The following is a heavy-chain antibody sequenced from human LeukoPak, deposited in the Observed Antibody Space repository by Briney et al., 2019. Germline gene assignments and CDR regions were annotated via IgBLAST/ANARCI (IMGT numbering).Heavy chain of an antibody. CDR3: ASPKEQQLVHAFDI. V-gene: IGHV1-18*01. Sequence: ASVKVSCKASGYTFTSYGISWVRQAPGQGLEWMGWISAYNGNTNYAQKLQGRVTMTTDTSTSTAYMELRSLRSDDTAVYYCASPKEQQLVHAFDIWGQGTMVTVSS. J-gene: IGHJ3*02. D-gene: IGHD6-13*01. CDR1: GYTFTSYG. CDR2: ISAYNGNT.